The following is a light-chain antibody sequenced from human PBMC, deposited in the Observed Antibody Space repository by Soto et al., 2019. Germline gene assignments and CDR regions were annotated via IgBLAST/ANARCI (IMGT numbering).Light chain of an antibody. V-gene: IGLV2-23*02. J-gene: IGLJ2*01. Sequence: QSVLTQPASVSGSPGQSITISCTGTSSDVGGYNLVSWYQQHPGKAPKLIIYEVTQRPSGVSDRFFGSKSGNTASLTISGRQAEDEADYSCCSYVGSKYVVFGGGTQLTVL. CDR1: SSDVGGYNL. CDR2: EVT. CDR3: CSYVGSKYVV.